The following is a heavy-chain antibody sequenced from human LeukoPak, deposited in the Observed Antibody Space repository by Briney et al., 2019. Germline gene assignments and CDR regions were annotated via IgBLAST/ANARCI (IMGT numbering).Heavy chain of an antibody. CDR2: ISSNGGST. CDR3: ARAGILTGYYGY. J-gene: IGHJ4*02. Sequence: GGSLRLSCAASGFTFSSYAMHWVRQAPGKGLEFVSAISSNGGSTYYANSVKGRFTISRDNSKNTLYLQMGSLRAEDMAVYYCARAGILTGYYGYWGQGTLVTVSS. V-gene: IGHV3-64*01. CDR1: GFTFSSYA. D-gene: IGHD3-9*01.